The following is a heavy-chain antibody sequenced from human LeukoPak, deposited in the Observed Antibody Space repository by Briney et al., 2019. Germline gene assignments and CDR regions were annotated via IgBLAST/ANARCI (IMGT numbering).Heavy chain of an antibody. Sequence: PERSLRLSCAASGFTFSNYAMHWVRQAPGKGLEWAAGISYDGNNKHYADSVKGRFTISRDSSKNTVNLQMNSLRAEDTAVYYCVRKFDTSGYYFWFDPWGQGTLVTASS. CDR2: ISYDGNNK. D-gene: IGHD3-22*01. J-gene: IGHJ5*02. V-gene: IGHV3-30-3*01. CDR1: GFTFSNYA. CDR3: VRKFDTSGYYFWFDP.